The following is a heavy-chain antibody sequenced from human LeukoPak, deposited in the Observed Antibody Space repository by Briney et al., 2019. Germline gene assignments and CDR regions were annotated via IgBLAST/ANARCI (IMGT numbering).Heavy chain of an antibody. J-gene: IGHJ6*04. Sequence: ASVKVSCKASGYTFTSYGIIWVRQAPGQGLEWMGWVSAYNGNTNYAQKLQGRVTMTTDTSTSTAYMELRSLRSDDTAVYYCARETRNIAATRYYYYGMDVWGKGTTVTVSS. V-gene: IGHV1-18*04. CDR2: VSAYNGNT. CDR1: GYTFTSYG. CDR3: ARETRNIAATRYYYYGMDV. D-gene: IGHD6-13*01.